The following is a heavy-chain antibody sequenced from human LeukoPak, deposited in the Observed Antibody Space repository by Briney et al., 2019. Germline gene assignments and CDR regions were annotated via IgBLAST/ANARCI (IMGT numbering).Heavy chain of an antibody. D-gene: IGHD4-17*01. CDR3: ATANKVRYNWFDP. CDR2: FDPEDGET. J-gene: IGHJ5*02. V-gene: IGHV1-24*01. CDR1: GYTLTELS. Sequence: ASVKVSCKVSGYTLTELSMHWVRQAPGKGLEWMGGFDPEDGETIYAQKFQDRVTMTEDTSTDTAYMELSSLRSEDTAVYYCATANKVRYNWFDPWGQGTLVTVSS.